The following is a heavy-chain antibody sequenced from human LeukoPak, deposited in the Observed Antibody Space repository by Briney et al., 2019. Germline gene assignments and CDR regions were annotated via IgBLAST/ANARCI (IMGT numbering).Heavy chain of an antibody. CDR2: ISYEASNK. D-gene: IGHD2-8*02. Sequence: GRSLRLPCAASGFTFGNHAMHWVRQAPGMGLEWVAVISYEASNKYYADSVKGRFTISRDNSKNMLYLQMNSLRAEDTAVYYCARDYLVGCTDTICYPIDYWGQGTLVTVSS. CDR1: GFTFGNHA. V-gene: IGHV3-30*01. CDR3: ARDYLVGCTDTICYPIDY. J-gene: IGHJ4*02.